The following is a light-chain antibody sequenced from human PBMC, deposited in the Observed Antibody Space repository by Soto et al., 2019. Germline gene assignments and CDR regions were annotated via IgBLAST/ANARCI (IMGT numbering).Light chain of an antibody. CDR3: QQYYNWPPYT. CDR2: GAS. J-gene: IGKJ2*01. CDR1: QSGSSN. V-gene: IGKV3-15*01. Sequence: EVVLTQSPATLSLSPGDRATLSCRASQSGSSNLAWYQQKPGQSPRLLIYGASTRATGVPPRFSGSRSGTEFTLTISAVQSEDFAVYYCQQYYNWPPYTFGQGTKLDFK.